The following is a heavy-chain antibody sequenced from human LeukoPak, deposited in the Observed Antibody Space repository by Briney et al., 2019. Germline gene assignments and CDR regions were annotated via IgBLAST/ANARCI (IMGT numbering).Heavy chain of an antibody. CDR2: ISYDESNK. J-gene: IGHJ5*02. Sequence: GGSLRLSCAASGFAFNSYAMYWVRQAPGKGLEWVAVISYDESNKYYADSLEGRFTISRDNSKNTPYLQMNRLRAEDTAVYYCAREFRLDHYGSRSDGEFDPWGQGTLVTVSS. D-gene: IGHD3-10*01. V-gene: IGHV3-30-3*01. CDR1: GFAFNSYA. CDR3: AREFRLDHYGSRSDGEFDP.